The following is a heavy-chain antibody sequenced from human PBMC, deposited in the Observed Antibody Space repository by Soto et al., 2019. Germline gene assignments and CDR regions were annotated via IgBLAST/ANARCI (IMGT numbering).Heavy chain of an antibody. CDR2: INHSGST. Sequence: SETLSPTSAVSGGSFSGYYWSWIRQPPGKGLEWIGEINHSGSTNYNPSLKSRVTISVDTSKNQFSLKLSSVTAADTAVYYCARGPVPNVYWGQGTLVTVYS. CDR3: ARGPVPNVY. CDR1: GGSFSGYY. V-gene: IGHV4-34*01. D-gene: IGHD2-2*01. J-gene: IGHJ4*02.